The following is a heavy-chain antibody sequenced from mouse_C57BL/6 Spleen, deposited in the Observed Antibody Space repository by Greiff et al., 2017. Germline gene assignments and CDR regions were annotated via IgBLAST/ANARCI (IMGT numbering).Heavy chain of an antibody. J-gene: IGHJ2*01. D-gene: IGHD1-1*01. V-gene: IGHV10-1*01. CDR2: IRSKSNNYAT. CDR3: VRQGYGSSYGDFDY. CDR1: GFSFNTYA. Sequence: EVQRVESGGGLVQPKGSLKLSCAASGFSFNTYAMNWVRQAPGKGLEWVARIRSKSNNYATYYADSVKDRFTISRDDSESMLYLQMNNLKTEDTAMYYCVRQGYGSSYGDFDYWGQGTTLTVSS.